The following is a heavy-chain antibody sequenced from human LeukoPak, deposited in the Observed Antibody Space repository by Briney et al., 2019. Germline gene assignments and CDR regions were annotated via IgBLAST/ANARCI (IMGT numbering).Heavy chain of an antibody. Sequence: GGSLRLSCAASGFAFSSYTMNWVRQAPGKGLEWVSFISTSSSYIYYADSVKGRFTISRDNAKNSLYLQMNSLRAEDTAVYYCARLSSSGFDYWGQGTLVTVSS. J-gene: IGHJ4*02. CDR3: ARLSSSGFDY. CDR1: GFAFSSYT. CDR2: ISTSSSYI. D-gene: IGHD3-22*01. V-gene: IGHV3-21*01.